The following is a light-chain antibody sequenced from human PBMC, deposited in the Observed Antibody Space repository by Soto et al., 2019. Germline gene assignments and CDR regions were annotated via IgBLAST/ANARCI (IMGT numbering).Light chain of an antibody. Sequence: EIVLTQSPATLSLSPGERATLSCRASQSVGSYLAWFQQRPCQAPRLVIHDSSKSATGIPARFSGSGPGTDFSLTISGLEPEDFAVYYCQQRDNWPFTFGRGTTVDI. J-gene: IGKJ3*01. CDR2: DSS. CDR1: QSVGSY. V-gene: IGKV3-11*01. CDR3: QQRDNWPFT.